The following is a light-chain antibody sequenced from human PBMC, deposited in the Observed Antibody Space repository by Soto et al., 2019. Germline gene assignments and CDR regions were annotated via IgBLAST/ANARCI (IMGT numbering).Light chain of an antibody. Sequence: QLVLTQPPSVSGAPGQRVTISCTESSSNIGAGYDVHWYQQLPGTAPKLLIYGNSNRPSGVPDRFSGSKSGTSASLAITGLQAEDEADYYCQSYDSSLSGWVFGGGTKLTV. CDR1: SSNIGAGYD. J-gene: IGLJ3*02. V-gene: IGLV1-40*01. CDR2: GNS. CDR3: QSYDSSLSGWV.